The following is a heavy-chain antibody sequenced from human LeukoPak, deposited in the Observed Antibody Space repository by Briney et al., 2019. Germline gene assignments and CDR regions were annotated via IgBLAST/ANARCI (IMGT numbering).Heavy chain of an antibody. CDR1: GGTFSSYA. CDR3: ARDPPIVVVPGRLEDDY. CDR2: IIPILGIA. J-gene: IGHJ4*02. Sequence: SVKVSCKASGGTFSSYAISWVRQAPGQGLEWMGKIIPILGIANYAQKFQGRVTITADKSTSTAYMELSSLRSEDTAVYYCARDPPIVVVPGRLEDDYWGQGTLVTVSS. V-gene: IGHV1-69*04. D-gene: IGHD2-2*01.